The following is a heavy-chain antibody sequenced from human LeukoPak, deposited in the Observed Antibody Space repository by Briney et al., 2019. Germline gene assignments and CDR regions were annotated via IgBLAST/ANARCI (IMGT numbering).Heavy chain of an antibody. J-gene: IGHJ6*03. CDR1: GFTFRTCA. Sequence: GGSLGLSCTASGFTFRTCAMSWVRQAPGKGLDWVSVISGRGDSTYYADSVKGRFTISRDNSRNTLYLQINSLSAEDTAVYYCAKDRGVTIDYYYYYMDVWGKGTTVTVSS. V-gene: IGHV3-23*01. CDR3: AKDRGVTIDYYYYYMDV. D-gene: IGHD4-17*01. CDR2: ISGRGDST.